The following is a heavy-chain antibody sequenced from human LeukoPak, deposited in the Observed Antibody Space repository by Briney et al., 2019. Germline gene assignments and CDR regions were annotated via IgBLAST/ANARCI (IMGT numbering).Heavy chain of an antibody. J-gene: IGHJ1*01. V-gene: IGHV3-23*01. CDR1: GFTFASYG. CDR2: ITTNGGRT. CDR3: AIMHGYYDGTGYWVQ. D-gene: IGHD3-22*01. Sequence: GGSLRLSCAASGFTFASYGMSWVRQAPGKGLEWVSFITTNGGRTSYADSVEGRFTISRDNPWNTLYMQMNSLRDEDTAVYYCAIMHGYYDGTGYWVQWGQGTLVTVSS.